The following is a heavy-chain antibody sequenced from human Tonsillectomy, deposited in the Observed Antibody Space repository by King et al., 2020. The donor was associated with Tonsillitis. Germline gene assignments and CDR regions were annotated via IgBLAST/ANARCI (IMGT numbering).Heavy chain of an antibody. V-gene: IGHV3-23*04. CDR1: GFTFRSYA. CDR3: ARNLVGTTTFDY. Sequence: VQLVESWGGLVQPGGSLRLSCEASGFTFRSYAMSWVRQAPGKGLEWVSGISVSGGSTYYADSVKGRFTISRDNSRNTLNLQMNSLRVEDTAVYYCARNLVGTTTFDYWGQGTLVTVSS. CDR2: ISVSGGST. J-gene: IGHJ4*02. D-gene: IGHD1-26*01.